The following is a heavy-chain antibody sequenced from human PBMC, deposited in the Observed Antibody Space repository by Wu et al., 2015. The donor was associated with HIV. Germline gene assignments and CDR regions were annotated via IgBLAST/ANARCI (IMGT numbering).Heavy chain of an antibody. J-gene: IGHJ5*02. V-gene: IGHV1-46*01. D-gene: IGHD6-25*01. Sequence: QVQLVQSGAEVKKPGASVRVSCKASGYSFSSYYLHWVRQAPGQGLEWMGIVNPSVGSTAYAQKFQGRVTITADESTSTAYMEVTSLRYEDTAVYFCARDRISDNWFDPWGQGTLVTVSS. CDR1: GYSFSSYY. CDR3: ARDRISDNWFDP. CDR2: VNPSVGST.